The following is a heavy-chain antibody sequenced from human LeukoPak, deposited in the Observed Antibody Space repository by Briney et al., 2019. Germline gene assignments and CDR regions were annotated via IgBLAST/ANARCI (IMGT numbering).Heavy chain of an antibody. J-gene: IGHJ4*02. Sequence: GGSLRLSCVVSGFTFSESWMSWVRQAPGKGLGWVASLNLDGSDKYYVDSVKGRFTISRDNAKNSLYLQMDSLRVEDTAVYYCAKEGFDSWGQGTLVTVSS. V-gene: IGHV3-7*03. CDR2: LNLDGSDK. CDR1: GFTFSESW. CDR3: AKEGFDS.